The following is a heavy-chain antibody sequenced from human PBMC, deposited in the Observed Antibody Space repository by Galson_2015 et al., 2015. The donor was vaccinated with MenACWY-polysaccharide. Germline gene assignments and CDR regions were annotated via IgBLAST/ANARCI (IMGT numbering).Heavy chain of an antibody. CDR2: INADGSAT. D-gene: IGHD5-12*01. CDR1: GFTFSTYW. CDR3: TKAAAPASRGSTCSLNRFDP. V-gene: IGHV3-74*01. J-gene: IGHJ5*02. Sequence: SLRLSCAASGFTFSTYWMHWVRHVPGKGLVWVSRINADGSATGYADSVRGRFTISRDNAKNTLYLEMNSLRAEDTAVYYCTKAAAPASRGSTCSLNRFDPWGQGTLVTVSS.